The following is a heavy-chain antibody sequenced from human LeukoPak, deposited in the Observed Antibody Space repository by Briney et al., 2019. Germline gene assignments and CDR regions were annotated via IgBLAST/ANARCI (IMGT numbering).Heavy chain of an antibody. V-gene: IGHV1-69*13. Sequence: GASVKVSCTASGGTFSSYAISWVRQAPGQGLEWMGGIIPIFGTANYAQKFQGRVTITADESTSTAYMELSSLRSEDTAVYYCARGGPYYYDSSGYQDYWGQGTLVTVSS. J-gene: IGHJ4*02. D-gene: IGHD3-22*01. CDR3: ARGGPYYYDSSGYQDY. CDR1: GGTFSSYA. CDR2: IIPIFGTA.